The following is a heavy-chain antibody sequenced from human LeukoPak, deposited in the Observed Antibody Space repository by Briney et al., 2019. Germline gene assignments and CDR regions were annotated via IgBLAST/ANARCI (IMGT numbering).Heavy chain of an antibody. CDR2: ISYDGSNK. CDR3: AKEAPWATAMVILIDY. J-gene: IGHJ4*02. V-gene: IGHV3-30*18. CDR1: RFTFSRYG. Sequence: GGSLRLSCAASRFTFSRYGMHWVRQAPGKGLEWVAVISYDGSNKDYADSVKGRFTISRDNSKNTVYLQMNSLRIEDTAVYYCAKEAPWATAMVILIDYWGQGTLVAVSS. D-gene: IGHD5-18*01.